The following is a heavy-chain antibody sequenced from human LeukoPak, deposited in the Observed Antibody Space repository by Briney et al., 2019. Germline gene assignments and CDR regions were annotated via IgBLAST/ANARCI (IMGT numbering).Heavy chain of an antibody. CDR2: IYYDGST. J-gene: IGHJ4*02. D-gene: IGHD2-15*01. CDR1: GGSLSTYY. V-gene: IGHV4-59*01. Sequence: SETLSLACTVSGGSLSTYYWSWLRQPPGKGLEWIGYIYYDGSTIYNPSLKSRVTISVHASKNQFSLKLSSVTAADTAVYYCARCSSGGSCYVVEWGQGDLVTVSS. CDR3: ARCSSGGSCYVVE.